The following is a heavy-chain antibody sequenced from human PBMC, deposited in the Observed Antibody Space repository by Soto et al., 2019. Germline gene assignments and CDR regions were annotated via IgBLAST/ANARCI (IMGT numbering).Heavy chain of an antibody. CDR2: ISGSGGST. V-gene: IGHV3-23*01. J-gene: IGHJ1*01. CDR1: GFTFSSYA. CDR3: AKTTEDYYDSSGREYFQH. D-gene: IGHD3-22*01. Sequence: GGSLRLSCAASGFTFSSYAMSWVRQAPGKGLEWVSAISGSGGSTYYADSVKGRFTISRDNSKNTLYLQMNSLRAEDTAVYYYAKTTEDYYDSSGREYFQHWGQGTLVTVSS.